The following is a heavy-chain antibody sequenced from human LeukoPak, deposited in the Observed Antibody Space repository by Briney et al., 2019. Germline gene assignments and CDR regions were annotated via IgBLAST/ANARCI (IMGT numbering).Heavy chain of an antibody. J-gene: IGHJ4*02. Sequence: SETLSLICIVSGASISTNTHYWGWVRQPPGKGLEWIASINHTGTPYYNPSLKSRVTISVDTSKNQFSLQFSSVIAADTAVYYCMRHASGEPPRYWGQGTLVTASS. V-gene: IGHV4-39*01. D-gene: IGHD7-27*01. CDR1: GASISTNTHY. CDR3: MRHASGEPPRY. CDR2: INHTGTP.